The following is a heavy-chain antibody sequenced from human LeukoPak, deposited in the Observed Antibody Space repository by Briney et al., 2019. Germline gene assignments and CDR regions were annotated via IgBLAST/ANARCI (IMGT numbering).Heavy chain of an antibody. Sequence: PSETLSLTCAVSGVSISSNLWWTWVRQPPGKGLEWIAEIHHSGSINYNPSLKSRVTISVDRAKNQFSLKLSSVTAADTAVYYCAGSIVGISSWFDPWGQGTLVTVSS. CDR1: GVSISSNLW. V-gene: IGHV4-4*02. CDR3: AGSIVGISSWFDP. D-gene: IGHD1-26*01. J-gene: IGHJ5*02. CDR2: IHHSGSI.